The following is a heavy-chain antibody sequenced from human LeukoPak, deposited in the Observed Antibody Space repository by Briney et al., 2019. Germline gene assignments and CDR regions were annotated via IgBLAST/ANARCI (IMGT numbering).Heavy chain of an antibody. CDR1: GGSFSGYY. J-gene: IGHJ4*02. D-gene: IGHD6-19*01. V-gene: IGHV4-34*01. CDR3: ARGSRGWAY. Sequence: SETLSLTCAVYGGSFSGYYWSWIRQPPGKGLEWIGEINHSGSTNYNPSLKSRVTILVDTSKNQFSLKLSSVTAADTAVYYCARGSRGWAYWGQGTLVTVSS. CDR2: INHSGST.